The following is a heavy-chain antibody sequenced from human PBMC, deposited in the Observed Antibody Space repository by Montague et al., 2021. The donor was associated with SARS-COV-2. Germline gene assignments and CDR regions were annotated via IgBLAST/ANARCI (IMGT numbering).Heavy chain of an antibody. J-gene: IGHJ4*02. CDR3: ARTPTRPLSLDS. Sequence: SETLSPTCAVSGGSITGFSWSWVRQPAGKGLEWIGRVTTSGTTNYSPSLRSRVTMSVDTSKNQFSLTLNSVTAADTAIYYCARTPTRPLSLDSWGQGTLVTVSS. V-gene: IGHV4-4*07. D-gene: IGHD6-6*01. CDR2: VTTSGTT. CDR1: GGSITGFS.